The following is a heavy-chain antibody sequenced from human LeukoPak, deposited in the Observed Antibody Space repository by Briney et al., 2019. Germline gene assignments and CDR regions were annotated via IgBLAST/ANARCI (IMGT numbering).Heavy chain of an antibody. V-gene: IGHV5-51*01. CDR2: IYPGDSDT. CDR1: GYSFTNYW. Sequence: RGESLKISCKGSGYSFTNYWIGWVRLMPGKGLEWMGIIYPGDSDTRYSPSFQGQVTISADKSISTAYLQWSSLKASDTAMYYCARRTDRSFWYLDYWGQGTLVTVSS. CDR3: ARRTDRSFWYLDY. J-gene: IGHJ4*02.